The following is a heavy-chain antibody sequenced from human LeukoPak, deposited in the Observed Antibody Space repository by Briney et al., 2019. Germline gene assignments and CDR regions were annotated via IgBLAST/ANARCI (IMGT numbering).Heavy chain of an antibody. CDR3: ARGDSSGWYGPDAFDI. D-gene: IGHD6-19*01. Sequence: PGGSLRLSCAASGFTVSSNYMSWVRQAPGKGLGWVSFIYSGGSTYYADSVKGRFTISRHNSKNTLYLQMNSLRAEDTAVYYCARGDSSGWYGPDAFDIWGQGTMVTVSS. V-gene: IGHV3-53*04. CDR2: IYSGGST. CDR1: GFTVSSNY. J-gene: IGHJ3*02.